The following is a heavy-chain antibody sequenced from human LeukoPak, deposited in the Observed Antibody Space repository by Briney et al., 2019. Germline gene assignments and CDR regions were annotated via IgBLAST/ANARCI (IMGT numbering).Heavy chain of an antibody. CDR3: ARELAGYYDILTGYKSYYYMDV. CDR2: IRSKANSYAT. D-gene: IGHD3-9*01. CDR1: GFTFSGSA. J-gene: IGHJ6*03. V-gene: IGHV3-73*01. Sequence: GGSLRLSCAASGFTFSGSAMHWVRQASGKGLEWVGRIRSKANSYATAYAASVKGRFTISRDNAKNSLYLQMNSLRAEDTAVYYCARELAGYYDILTGYKSYYYMDVWGKGTTVTVSS.